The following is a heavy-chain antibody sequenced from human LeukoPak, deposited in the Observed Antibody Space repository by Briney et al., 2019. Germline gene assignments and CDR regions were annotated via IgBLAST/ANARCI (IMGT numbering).Heavy chain of an antibody. V-gene: IGHV3-48*01. CDR3: ARDSLTYYDSSGSPGY. CDR2: ISSSSSTI. CDR1: GFTFSSYS. D-gene: IGHD3-22*01. Sequence: PGGSLRLSCAASGFTFSSYSMNWVRQAPGKGLEWVSYISSSSSTIYYADSVKGRFTISRDNAKNSLYLQMNSLRAEDTAVYYCARDSLTYYDSSGSPGYWGQGTLVTVSS. J-gene: IGHJ4*02.